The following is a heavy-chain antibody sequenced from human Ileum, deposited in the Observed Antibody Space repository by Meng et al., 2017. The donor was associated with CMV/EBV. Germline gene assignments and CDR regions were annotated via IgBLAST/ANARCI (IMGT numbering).Heavy chain of an antibody. CDR3: TRLSVEGRIAPGFGP. J-gene: IGHJ5*02. CDR1: GFTFRTSC. Sequence: LLVELWGGLVRPGGSLMLACSASGFTFRTSCMHWVRQVPGRGLMWVSRINSDGNSVSYADSVKGRFTISRDNAEKTLYLQMNSLRAEDTGIYYCTRLSVEGRIAPGFGPWGQGTLVTVSS. D-gene: IGHD2-15*01. V-gene: IGHV3-74*01. CDR2: INSDGNSV.